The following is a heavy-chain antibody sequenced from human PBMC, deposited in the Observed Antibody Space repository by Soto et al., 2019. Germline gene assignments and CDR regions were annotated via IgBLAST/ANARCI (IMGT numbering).Heavy chain of an antibody. D-gene: IGHD6-13*01. CDR2: ISGRSGST. J-gene: IGHJ4*02. Sequence: EVQLLESGGGLVQPGGSLRLSCAASGFTFSSYAMSWVRQAPGKGLEWVSAISGRSGSTYYAASVKGRCTISRDNAKNTLFLQIKSLRTQEKDLYYCAEAGGSWYRVTFCYWGLGTLVTVSS. V-gene: IGHV3-23*01. CDR3: AEAGGSWYRVTFCY. CDR1: GFTFSSYA.